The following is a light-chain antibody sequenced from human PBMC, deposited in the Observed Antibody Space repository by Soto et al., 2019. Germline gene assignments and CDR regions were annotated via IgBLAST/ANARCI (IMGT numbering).Light chain of an antibody. J-gene: IGLJ2*01. CDR2: GNS. Sequence: QSALTQPPSVSGAPGQRVTISCTGSSSNIGAGYDVHWYQQLPGTAPKLLIYGNSNRPSGVPDRFSGSKSGTSASLAITGLQAEDEAVYYCQSYDSSLSGPVVFGGGTKVTVL. V-gene: IGLV1-40*01. CDR1: SSNIGAGYD. CDR3: QSYDSSLSGPVV.